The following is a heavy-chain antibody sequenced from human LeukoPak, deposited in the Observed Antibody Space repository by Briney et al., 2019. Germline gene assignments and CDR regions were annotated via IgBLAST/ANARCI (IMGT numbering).Heavy chain of an antibody. J-gene: IGHJ4*02. V-gene: IGHV4-59*01. CDR2: IYYSGSA. D-gene: IGHD3-3*01. CDR3: ARGGSGYSPPFDY. Sequence: SETLSLTCTVSGGSISSYYWSWIRQPPGKGLEWIGYIYYSGSANYNPSLKSRVTISVDTSKNQFSLKLSSVTAADTAVYYCARGGSGYSPPFDYWGQGTLVTVSS. CDR1: GGSISSYY.